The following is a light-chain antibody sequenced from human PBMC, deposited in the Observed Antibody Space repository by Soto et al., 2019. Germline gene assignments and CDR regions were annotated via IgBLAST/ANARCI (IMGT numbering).Light chain of an antibody. Sequence: DIQMTKFQSSLSASVGDRVTITCRASQDIRNDLGWYQQKPGKAPKRLIYAASSLQSGVPSRFSGSGFATDFTLAISSLQPEDSATVDCLQHSTYPLTFGQGTKVEIK. CDR2: AAS. J-gene: IGKJ1*01. V-gene: IGKV1-17*01. CDR1: QDIRND. CDR3: LQHSTYPLT.